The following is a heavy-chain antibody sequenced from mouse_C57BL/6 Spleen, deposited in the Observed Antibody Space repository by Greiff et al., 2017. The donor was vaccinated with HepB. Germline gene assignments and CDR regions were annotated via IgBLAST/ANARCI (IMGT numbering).Heavy chain of an antibody. CDR3: AKGRYCYGSRNAMDY. CDR2: IYPGSGST. CDR1: GYTFTSYW. D-gene: IGHD1-1*01. V-gene: IGHV1-55*01. Sequence: QVQLQQPGAELVKPGASVKMSCKASGYTFTSYWITWVKQRPGQGLEWIGDIYPGSGSTNYNEKFKSKATLTVDTSSSTAYMQLSSLTSEDSAVYYCAKGRYCYGSRNAMDYWGQGTSVTVSS. J-gene: IGHJ4*01.